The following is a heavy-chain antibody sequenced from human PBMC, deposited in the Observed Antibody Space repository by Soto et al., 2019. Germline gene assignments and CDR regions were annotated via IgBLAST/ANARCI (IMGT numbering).Heavy chain of an antibody. Sequence: QVQLVESGGGVVQPGRFLRLSCAASGFTFSSYGMHWVRQAPGKGLEWVAVIWYDGSNKYYADSVKGRFTISRDNSKNTLYLQMNSLRVEDTAVYYCARGTFNYSYGMDVWGQGTTVTVSS. V-gene: IGHV3-33*01. J-gene: IGHJ6*02. CDR3: ARGTFNYSYGMDV. D-gene: IGHD1-1*01. CDR2: IWYDGSNK. CDR1: GFTFSSYG.